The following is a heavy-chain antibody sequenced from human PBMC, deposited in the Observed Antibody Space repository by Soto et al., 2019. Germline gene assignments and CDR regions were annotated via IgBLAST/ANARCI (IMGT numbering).Heavy chain of an antibody. CDR1: GYTFTNYA. V-gene: IGHV1-18*01. J-gene: IGHJ5*02. CDR3: ARVVLLGVTSTYIWLDP. D-gene: IGHD2-15*01. CDR2: ISAKNGNT. Sequence: QVQLVQSGAEVKKPGASVKVSCKASGYTFTNYAISWVRQAPGQGLEWMGWISAKNGNTNYAQNLQGRVTMTTDTSTNTAYLELRSLRSDDTAIYYCARVVLLGVTSTYIWLDPWGQGTLVTVSS.